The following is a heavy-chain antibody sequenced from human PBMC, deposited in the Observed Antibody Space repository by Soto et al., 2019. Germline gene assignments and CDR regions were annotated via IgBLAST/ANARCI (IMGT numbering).Heavy chain of an antibody. V-gene: IGHV4-4*07. CDR2: IHSNGNS. J-gene: IGHJ5*02. CDR3: GAWDSSNNP. Sequence: PSETLTLTCSVSGDSISTSYWSWIRQPAEKRPEWIGRIHSNGNSNYNPSLRSRVSMSMDTSKKEIYLELTSVTAADTAIYFCGAWDSSNNPWGQGTLVTVSS. CDR1: GDSISTSY. D-gene: IGHD1-26*01.